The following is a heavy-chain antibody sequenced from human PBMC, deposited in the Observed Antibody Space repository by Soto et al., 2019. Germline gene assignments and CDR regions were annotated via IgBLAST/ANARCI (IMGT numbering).Heavy chain of an antibody. CDR3: ARTRMGDFWSGYYTPYYYGMDV. CDR2: ISAYNGNT. V-gene: IGHV1-18*04. Sequence: ASVKVSCKASGYTFTSYGISWVRQAPGQGLEWMGWISAYNGNTNYAQKLQGRVTMTTDTSTSTAYVELRSLRSDDTAVYYCARTRMGDFWSGYYTPYYYGMDVWGQGTTVTVSS. D-gene: IGHD3-3*01. CDR1: GYTFTSYG. J-gene: IGHJ6*02.